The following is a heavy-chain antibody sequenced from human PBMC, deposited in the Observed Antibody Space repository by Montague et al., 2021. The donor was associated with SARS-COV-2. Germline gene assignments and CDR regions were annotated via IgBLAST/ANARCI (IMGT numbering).Heavy chain of an antibody. CDR2: ISSSGSTI. V-gene: IGHV3-48*04. CDR3: ARNYYDSSGYYYPFYYYGMDV. CDR1: GFTFSSYS. D-gene: IGHD3-22*01. J-gene: IGHJ6*02. Sequence: SLRLSCAASGFTFSSYSMNWVRQAPGKGLEWVSYISSSGSTIYHADSVKGRFTTSRDNAKNSLYLQMNSLRAEDTAVYYCARNYYDSSGYYYPFYYYGMDVWGQGTTVTVSS.